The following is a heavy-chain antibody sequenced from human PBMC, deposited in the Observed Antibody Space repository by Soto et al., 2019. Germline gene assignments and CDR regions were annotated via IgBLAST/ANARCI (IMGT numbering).Heavy chain of an antibody. CDR2: ISGSGDST. Sequence: EVQLLESGGGLVQPGGSLRLSCAASGFTFSSYAMRWVRQAPVKGLEWVSAISGSGDSTYYADSVKGRFTISRDNSKNTLYLQMNSLSTEDTAVFFRGRRGSGGYYHYWGQGTLVTVSS. J-gene: IGHJ4*02. CDR3: GRRGSGGYYHY. CDR1: GFTFSSYA. D-gene: IGHD1-26*01. V-gene: IGHV3-23*01.